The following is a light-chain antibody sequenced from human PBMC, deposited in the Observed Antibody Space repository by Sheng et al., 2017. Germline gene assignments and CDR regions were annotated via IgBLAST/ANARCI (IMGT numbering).Light chain of an antibody. CDR1: ASNIGTDY. CDR2: EIV. Sequence: QSVLTQPPSTSGAPGQRVTISCSGSASNIGTDYVYWYQQLPGTAPNSSSIEIVSVPQGSLPDSLAPSLAPQPPWPSGGLRSEDEADYFCAAWDDSLSSAVFGGGTKLTVL. J-gene: IGLJ3*02. CDR3: AAWDDSLSSAV. V-gene: IGLV1-47*01.